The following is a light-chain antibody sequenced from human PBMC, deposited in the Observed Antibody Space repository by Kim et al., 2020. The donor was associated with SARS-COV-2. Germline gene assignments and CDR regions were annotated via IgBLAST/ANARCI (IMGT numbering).Light chain of an antibody. CDR1: QSVNSD. V-gene: IGKV3-15*01. J-gene: IGKJ4*01. CDR2: AAS. Sequence: EIVVTQSPATLSVSPGERATLSCRASQSVNSDLAWYQQKPGQAPRLLIYAASTRATGIPARFSGSGSGTEFTLIISSLQSEDSAVYYCQQYSNWPPTLTFGGGTKVDIK. CDR3: QQYSNWPPTLT.